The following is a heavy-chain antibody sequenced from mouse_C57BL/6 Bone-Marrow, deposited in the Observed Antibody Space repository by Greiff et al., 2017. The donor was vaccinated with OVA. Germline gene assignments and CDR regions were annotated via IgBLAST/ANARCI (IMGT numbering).Heavy chain of an antibody. CDR3: ARLGYGKGYFDY. J-gene: IGHJ2*01. D-gene: IGHD2-10*02. Sequence: VQLQQPGAELVKPGASVKLSCKASGYTFTSYWMQWVKQRPGQGLEWIGEIDPSDSYTNYNQKFKGKATLTVDTSSSTAYMQLSSLTSEDSAVYYCARLGYGKGYFDYWGQGTTLTVSS. CDR2: IDPSDSYT. V-gene: IGHV1-50*01. CDR1: GYTFTSYW.